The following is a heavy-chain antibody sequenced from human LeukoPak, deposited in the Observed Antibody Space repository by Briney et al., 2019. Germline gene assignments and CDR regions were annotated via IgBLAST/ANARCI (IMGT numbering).Heavy chain of an antibody. CDR3: ARDLRAGSYAFD. Sequence: GGSLRLSCAASGFTVSSNYMSWVRQAPGKGLEWVSVIYSGGSTYYADSVRGRFTISRDNAKNSVYLQMNSLRAEDTAIYYCARDLRAGSYAFDWGQGTLVTVSS. V-gene: IGHV3-53*01. CDR1: GFTVSSNY. CDR2: IYSGGST. D-gene: IGHD5-18*01. J-gene: IGHJ4*02.